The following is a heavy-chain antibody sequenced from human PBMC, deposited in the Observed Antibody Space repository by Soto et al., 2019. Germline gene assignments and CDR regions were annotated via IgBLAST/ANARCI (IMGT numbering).Heavy chain of an antibody. V-gene: IGHV4-34*01. D-gene: IGHD3-10*01. CDR1: GGSFSGYY. CDR3: ARGGIWDRKLWFGESRRSYFDY. CDR2: INHSGST. J-gene: IGHJ4*02. Sequence: SETLSLTCAVYGGSFSGYYWSWIRQPPGKGLEWIGEINHSGSTNYNPSLKSRVTISVDTSKNQFSLKLSSVTAADTAVYYCARGGIWDRKLWFGESRRSYFDYWGQGTLVTVSS.